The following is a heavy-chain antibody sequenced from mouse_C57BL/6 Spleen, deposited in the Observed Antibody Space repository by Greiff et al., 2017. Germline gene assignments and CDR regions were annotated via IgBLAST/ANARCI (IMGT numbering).Heavy chain of an antibody. V-gene: IGHV5-6*01. D-gene: IGHD1-1*01. CDR2: ISSGGSYT. CDR1: GFTFSSYG. CDR3: SRLDYYCSSYNAMGY. Sequence: EVKLMESGGDLVKPGGSLKLSCAASGFTFSSYGMSWVRQTPDKRLEWVATISSGGSYTYYPDSVKGRFTISRDNAKNTLYMQMSSLKSEDTAMYYWSRLDYYCSSYNAMGYWGQGTSVTVSS. J-gene: IGHJ4*01.